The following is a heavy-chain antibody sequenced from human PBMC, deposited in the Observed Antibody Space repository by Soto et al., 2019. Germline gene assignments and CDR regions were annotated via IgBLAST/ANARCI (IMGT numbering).Heavy chain of an antibody. CDR1: GYASADFG. V-gene: IGHV1-18*04. D-gene: IGHD2-2*01. Sequence: ASVKVSCKASGYASADFGISWVRQAPGQGLEWMGWVSGNNGASNPAPKVQGRITMTLDTSTGVSYMALRSLRSDDTAIYYCVRDQKYFRVNGNWFDSWGQGTLVTVSS. CDR2: VSGNNGAS. J-gene: IGHJ5*01. CDR3: VRDQKYFRVNGNWFDS.